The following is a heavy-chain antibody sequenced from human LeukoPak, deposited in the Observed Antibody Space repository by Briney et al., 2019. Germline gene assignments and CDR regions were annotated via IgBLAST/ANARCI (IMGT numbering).Heavy chain of an antibody. CDR2: FDPEDGET. CDR3: ARDRGDTAMAIDY. J-gene: IGHJ4*02. CDR1: GYTLTELS. Sequence: ASVKVSCKVSGYTLTELSMHWVRQAPGKGLEWMGGFDPEDGETIYAQKFQGRVTMAEDTSTDTAYMELRSLRSDDTAVYYCARDRGDTAMAIDYWGQGTLVTVSS. D-gene: IGHD5-18*01. V-gene: IGHV1-24*01.